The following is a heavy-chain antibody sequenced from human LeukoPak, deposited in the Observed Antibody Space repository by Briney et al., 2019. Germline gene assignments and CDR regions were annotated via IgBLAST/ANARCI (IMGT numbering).Heavy chain of an antibody. J-gene: IGHJ3*02. V-gene: IGHV3-23*01. CDR3: ANMQLVKGVFEI. Sequence: GGSLRLSCAASGFTFSSFAMSWVRQAPGKGLDWVSSISGGSENTYYADSVKGRFTISRDNPKNTLDLHLNSLTADDTAVYYCANMQLVKGVFEIWGQGTRVTVSS. D-gene: IGHD6-13*01. CDR1: GFTFSSFA. CDR2: ISGGSENT.